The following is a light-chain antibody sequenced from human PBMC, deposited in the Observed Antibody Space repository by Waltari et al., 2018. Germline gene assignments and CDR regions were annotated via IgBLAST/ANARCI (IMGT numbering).Light chain of an antibody. J-gene: IGLJ3*02. CDR3: QTWGTGIWV. CDR2: LNSDGSH. V-gene: IGLV4-69*01. CDR1: SGHSSSA. Sequence: QLVLTQSPSAPAYLGASANLPCTLTSGHSSSATPCNRQQPEKGPRYLMKLNSDGSHSKGDGIPDRFSGSSSGAERYLTISSLQSEDEADYYCQTWGTGIWVFGGGTKLTVL.